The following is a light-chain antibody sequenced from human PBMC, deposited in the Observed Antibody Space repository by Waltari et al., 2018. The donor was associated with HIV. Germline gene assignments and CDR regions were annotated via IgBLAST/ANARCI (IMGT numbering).Light chain of an antibody. CDR1: SSDVGAYNF. CDR3: CSYAGNYIFD. V-gene: IGLV2-11*01. J-gene: IGLJ2*01. Sequence: QSALTQPRSVSGSPGQSVTISCTGTSSDVGAYNFVSWYQQYPCKAPKLLIYDVKNRPSGCPDRCYGAKSDNTASLTISGLQAEDEADYYCCSYAGNYIFDFGGGTKLTVL. CDR2: DVK.